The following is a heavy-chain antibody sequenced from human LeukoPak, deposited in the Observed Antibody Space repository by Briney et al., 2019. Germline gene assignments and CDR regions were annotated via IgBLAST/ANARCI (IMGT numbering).Heavy chain of an antibody. Sequence: GASVKVSCKTSGYIFNTYGISWVRQAPGQGLEWMAWIRGNNDNTKYAQKFQGRVTLTTDTSTSTAYMEPRGLTSDDMAVYYCVRDSSYSPDYWGQGSLVTVSP. CDR2: IRGNNDNT. V-gene: IGHV1-18*03. D-gene: IGHD5-12*01. CDR3: VRDSSYSPDY. J-gene: IGHJ4*02. CDR1: GYIFNTYG.